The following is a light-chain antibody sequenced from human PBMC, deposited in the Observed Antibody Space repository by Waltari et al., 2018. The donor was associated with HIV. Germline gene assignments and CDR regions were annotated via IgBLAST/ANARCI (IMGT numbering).Light chain of an antibody. CDR1: AVPYTY. CDR2: EGS. Sequence: SHELTQPPSVSLSPGQPARNTCSGDAVPYTYVYWYQQKSGQAPVVVIHEGSRRPSGIPERISGSTTGTMATLTISGAQVEDEADYYCFSTNSGGNQGLFGGGTKLIVL. CDR3: FSTNSGGNQGL. J-gene: IGLJ2*01. V-gene: IGLV3-10*01.